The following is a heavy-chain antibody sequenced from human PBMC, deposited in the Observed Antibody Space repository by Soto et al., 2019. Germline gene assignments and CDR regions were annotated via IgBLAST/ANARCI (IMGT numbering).Heavy chain of an antibody. CDR1: GYTFTSYG. V-gene: IGHV1-18*01. D-gene: IGHD6-13*01. CDR3: ARVSPSSRAAEP. Sequence: QVQLVQSGAEVKKPGASVRVSCKTSGYTFTSYGISWVRQAPGQGLEWMGWVSAYNGNTNYAQSLKGRVTMTTDTSTTTAYMELRSLKSDDTAVYYCARVSPSSRAAEPWGQGTLVTVS. CDR2: VSAYNGNT. J-gene: IGHJ4*02.